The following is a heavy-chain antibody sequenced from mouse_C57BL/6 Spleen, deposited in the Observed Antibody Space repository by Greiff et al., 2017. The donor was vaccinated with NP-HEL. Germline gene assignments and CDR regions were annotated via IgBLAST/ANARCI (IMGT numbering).Heavy chain of an antibody. Sequence: EVMLVESEGGLVQPGSSMKLSCTASGFTFSDYYMAWVRQVPEKGLEWVANINYDGSSTYYLDSLKSRFIISRDNAKNILYLQMSSLKSEDTATYYCAREYDNAMDYWGQGTSVTVSS. D-gene: IGHD2-12*01. CDR2: INYDGSST. J-gene: IGHJ4*01. V-gene: IGHV5-16*01. CDR3: AREYDNAMDY. CDR1: GFTFSDYY.